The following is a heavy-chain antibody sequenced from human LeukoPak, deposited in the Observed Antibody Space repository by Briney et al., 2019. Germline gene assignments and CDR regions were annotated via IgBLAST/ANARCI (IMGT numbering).Heavy chain of an antibody. J-gene: IGHJ6*03. Sequence: SETLSLTCTVSGGSISSSTYYWGWIRQPPGKELEWIGSIYYSGSTNYNPSLKSRVTISVDTSKNQFSLKLSSVTAADTAVYYCAREMATTVIKRGLYYYYYYMDVWGKGTTVTVSS. CDR2: IYYSGST. CDR1: GGSISSSTYY. D-gene: IGHD4-11*01. CDR3: AREMATTVIKRGLYYYYYYMDV. V-gene: IGHV4-39*07.